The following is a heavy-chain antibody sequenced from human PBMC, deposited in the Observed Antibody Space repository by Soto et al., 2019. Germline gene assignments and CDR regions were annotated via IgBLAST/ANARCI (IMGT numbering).Heavy chain of an antibody. J-gene: IGHJ4*02. V-gene: IGHV1-2*02. D-gene: IGHD3-10*01. CDR1: GYTFSGFY. Sequence: GASVKVSCKASGYTFSGFYMHWVRQAPGQGLEWMGWINPNSGGTKSAEKFQGRVTMTKNTLYLQMNSLRAEDTAVYYCAKVYGTMVPESYFDYWGQGTLVTAPQ. CDR3: AKVYGTMVPESYFDY. CDR2: INPNSGGT.